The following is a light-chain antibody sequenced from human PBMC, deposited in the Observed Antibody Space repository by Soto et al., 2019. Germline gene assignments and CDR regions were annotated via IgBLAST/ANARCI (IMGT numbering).Light chain of an antibody. CDR1: SSNIGAGYD. CDR3: QSYDSSPRGYV. CDR2: GNS. Sequence: QSVLTQPPSVSGAPGQRVTISCTGSSSNIGAGYDVHWYQQLPGTAPKLLIYGNSNRPSGVPDRFSGSKSGTSASLAITGLQAEDEADYYCQSYDSSPRGYVFGTGTKVTDL. V-gene: IGLV1-40*01. J-gene: IGLJ1*01.